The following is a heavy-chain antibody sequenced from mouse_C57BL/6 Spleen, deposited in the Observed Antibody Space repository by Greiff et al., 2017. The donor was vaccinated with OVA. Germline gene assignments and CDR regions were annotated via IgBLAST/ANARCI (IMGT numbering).Heavy chain of an antibody. D-gene: IGHD5-1*01. V-gene: IGHV1-54*01. CDR2: INPGSGGT. Sequence: QVHVKQSGAELVRPGTSVNVSCKASGYAFTNYLIEWVKQRPGQGLEWIGVINPGSGGTNYNEKFKGKATLTADKSSSTAYMQLSSLTSEDSAVYFCARGSNYAMDYWGQGTSVTVSS. J-gene: IGHJ4*01. CDR3: ARGSNYAMDY. CDR1: GYAFTNYL.